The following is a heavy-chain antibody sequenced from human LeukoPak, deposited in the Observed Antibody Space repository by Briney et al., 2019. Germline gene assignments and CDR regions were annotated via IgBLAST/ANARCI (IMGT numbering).Heavy chain of an antibody. D-gene: IGHD5-18*01. Sequence: GGSLRLSCAVSGFTFGSYAMTWVRQAPGKGLEWVSSISGGGGSTYYADSVKGRFTISRDNSKNTLYLQMNSLRVEDTAVYYCAKDLLAMTPMVSGLLCGGQGTLVTVSS. CDR2: ISGGGGST. J-gene: IGHJ4*02. CDR3: AKDLLAMTPMVSGLLC. CDR1: GFTFGSYA. V-gene: IGHV3-23*01.